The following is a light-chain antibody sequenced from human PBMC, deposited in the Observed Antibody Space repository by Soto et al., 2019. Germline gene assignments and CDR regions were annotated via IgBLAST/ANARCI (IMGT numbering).Light chain of an antibody. V-gene: IGLV2-14*01. Sequence: QSALTQPASLSGSPGQSITISCTGTSSDIGAYDYVSWFQQHPGKAPKLMISEVNNRPSGVSNRFSGSKSGNTAYLTISGLQVEDEAEYFCFSFITTSTHVFGTGTKVTV. CDR2: EVN. CDR1: SSDIGAYDY. J-gene: IGLJ1*01. CDR3: FSFITTSTHV.